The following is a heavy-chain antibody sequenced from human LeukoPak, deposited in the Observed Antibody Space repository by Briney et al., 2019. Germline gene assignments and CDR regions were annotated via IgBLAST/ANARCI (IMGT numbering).Heavy chain of an antibody. CDR3: ARGRVSSRSWYSTYYYYFYMDV. D-gene: IGHD6-13*01. V-gene: IGHV4-59*01. CDR1: DDSISIYY. Sequence: SETLSLICSVSDDSISIYYWSWIRKPPGKGLEWIGYIDHTGSTNYNPSLNSRVTISRDTSKNHLSLELSSVTAADTAVYFCARGRVSSRSWYSTYYYYFYMDVWGKGTTVTVSS. CDR2: IDHTGST. J-gene: IGHJ6*03.